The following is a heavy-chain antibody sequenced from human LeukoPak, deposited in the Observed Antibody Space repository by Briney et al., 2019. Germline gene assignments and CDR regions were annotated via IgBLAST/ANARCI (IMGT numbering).Heavy chain of an antibody. V-gene: IGHV3-21*01. J-gene: IGHJ4*02. Sequence: GSLRLSFAASGFTFSSYSMNWVRQAPGKGLEWVSSISSSSSYIYYADSVKGRFTISRDNAKNSLYLQMNSLRAEDTAVYYCARVLGGTLDQGGFGYWGQGTLVTVSS. CDR3: ARVLGGTLDQGGFGY. D-gene: IGHD1-7*01. CDR1: GFTFSSYS. CDR2: ISSSSSYI.